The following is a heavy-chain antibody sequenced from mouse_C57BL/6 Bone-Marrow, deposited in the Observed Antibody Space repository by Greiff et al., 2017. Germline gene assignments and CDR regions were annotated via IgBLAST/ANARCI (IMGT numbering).Heavy chain of an antibody. J-gene: IGHJ2*01. CDR3: TYYPHMGYFDY. Sequence: VQLQQSGAELVRPGASVKLSCTASGFNFKDYYMHWVKQRPEQGLEWIGWIDPENGDTEYASKFQGKATITVDTSSNTAYLQLSSLTSEDAAVYYCTYYPHMGYFDYWGQGTTLTVSS. D-gene: IGHD1-1*01. CDR2: IDPENGDT. CDR1: GFNFKDYY. V-gene: IGHV14-4*01.